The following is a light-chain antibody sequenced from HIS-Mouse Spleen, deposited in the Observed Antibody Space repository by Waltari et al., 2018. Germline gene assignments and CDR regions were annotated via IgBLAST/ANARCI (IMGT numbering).Light chain of an antibody. CDR1: SSDDGGYNY. J-gene: IGLJ3*02. V-gene: IGLV2-14*03. CDR3: SSYTSSSTWV. Sequence: QSALTQPASVSASPGQSITISCTATSSDDGGYNYLSWYQQHPGKAPKLMIYDVSNRPLGVSNRFSGSKSGNTASLTISGLQAEDEADYYCSSYTSSSTWVFGGGTKLTVL. CDR2: DVS.